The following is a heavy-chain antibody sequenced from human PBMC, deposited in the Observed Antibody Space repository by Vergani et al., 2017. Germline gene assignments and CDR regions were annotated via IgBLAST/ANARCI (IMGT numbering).Heavy chain of an antibody. Sequence: LSLTCPVSGGSISSSSYYWGWIRQPPGKGLEWIGSIYYSGSTYYNPSLKSRVTISVDTSKNQFSLKLSSVTAADTAVYYCARLKWGMATGSIDPWGQGTLVTVSS. CDR3: ARLKWGMATGSIDP. J-gene: IGHJ5*02. CDR2: IYYSGST. D-gene: IGHD5-12*01. CDR1: GGSISSSSYY. V-gene: IGHV4-39*01.